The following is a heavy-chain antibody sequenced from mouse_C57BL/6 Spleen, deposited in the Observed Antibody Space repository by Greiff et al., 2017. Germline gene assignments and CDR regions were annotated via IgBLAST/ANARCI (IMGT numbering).Heavy chain of an antibody. Sequence: QVQLQQSGAELVRPGASVTLSCKASGYTFTDYEMHWVKQTPVHGLEWIGAIDPETGGTAYNQKFKGKAILTADKSSSTAYMELRSLTSEDSAVYYCTRRGYYRAWFAYWGQGTLVTVSA. CDR2: IDPETGGT. J-gene: IGHJ3*01. V-gene: IGHV1-15*01. CDR1: GYTFTDYE. D-gene: IGHD2-3*01. CDR3: TRRGYYRAWFAY.